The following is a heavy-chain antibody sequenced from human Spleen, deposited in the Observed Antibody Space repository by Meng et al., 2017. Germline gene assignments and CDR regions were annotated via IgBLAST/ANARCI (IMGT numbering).Heavy chain of an antibody. D-gene: IGHD2-15*01. CDR1: GFPLSSTGVG. V-gene: IGHV2-5*02. CDR3: AHSSCVASPRDIRPFDY. CDR2: IYCDDDK. J-gene: IGHJ4*02. Sequence: SGPTLVKPTQTLTLTCTFSGFPLSSTGVGVGWIRQPPGKALEWLALIYCDDDKRYSPSLKSRLTITTDTSKNQVVLTVTNMDPVDTSTYYFAHSSCVASPRDIRPFDYWSQGTLVTVSS.